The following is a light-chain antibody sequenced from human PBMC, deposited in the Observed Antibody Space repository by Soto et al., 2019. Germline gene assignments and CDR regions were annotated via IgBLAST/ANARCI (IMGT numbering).Light chain of an antibody. J-gene: IGKJ1*01. V-gene: IGKV3-15*01. CDR3: QHYNHWLWT. CDR1: QSVKSS. Sequence: DIVMTQSPGTLSLSPGERATLSCRASQSVKSSLAWYQQKPGQAPRLLIYGASTRATGIPARFSGSGSGTEFTLTISSLQSEDSAVYYCQHYNHWLWTFGQGTKVDIK. CDR2: GAS.